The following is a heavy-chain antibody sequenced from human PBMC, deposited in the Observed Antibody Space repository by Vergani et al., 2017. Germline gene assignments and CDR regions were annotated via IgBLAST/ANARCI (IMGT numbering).Heavy chain of an antibody. CDR2: IYPTGRT. CDR1: GFSIDNGYY. J-gene: IGHJ4*02. Sequence: QVQLQESGPGLVKPSETLSLTCAVSGFSIDNGYYWDWIRQPPGTGLEWIGSIYPTGRTHFNPSLKSRVTISVDTSNNHFSLRLNTLTATDTAVYYCARPSGIVYGIFGGTKCFFNFWGQGTLVTVSP. D-gene: IGHD3-9*01. V-gene: IGHV4-38-2*01. CDR3: ARPSGIVYGIFGGTKCFFNF.